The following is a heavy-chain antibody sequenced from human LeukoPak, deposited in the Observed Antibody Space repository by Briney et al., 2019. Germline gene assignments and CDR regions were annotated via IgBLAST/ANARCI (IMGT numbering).Heavy chain of an antibody. CDR3: AKGGAGLRRNFDY. CDR1: GFTFSHYG. D-gene: IGHD2-8*01. V-gene: IGHV3-30*18. CDR2: ISSDGSQK. J-gene: IGHJ4*02. Sequence: GGSLRLSCEASGFTFSHYGIHWLRQVPGKGLEWVAVISSDGSQKFYGDSVKGRFTISRDNSKNTLYLQMNSLRTEDTAVYYCAKGGAGLRRNFDYWGQGTLVTVSS.